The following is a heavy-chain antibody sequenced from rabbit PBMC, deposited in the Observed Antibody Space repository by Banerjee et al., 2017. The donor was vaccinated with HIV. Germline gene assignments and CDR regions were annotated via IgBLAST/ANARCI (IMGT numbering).Heavy chain of an antibody. CDR1: GIDFSSSG. V-gene: IGHV1S47*01. D-gene: IGHD1-1*01. J-gene: IGHJ4*01. CDR3: ARSGYASSGDYIPFNL. CDR2: FDSGFDIR. Sequence: QEQLVESGGGLVTLGGSLKLSCKAFGIDFSSSGITWVRQAPGKGPEWIAYFDSGFDIRNFAKSVKGRFTISSDNAQNTVFLQMTSLTASDTATYFCARSGYASSGDYIPFNLWGPGTLVTVS.